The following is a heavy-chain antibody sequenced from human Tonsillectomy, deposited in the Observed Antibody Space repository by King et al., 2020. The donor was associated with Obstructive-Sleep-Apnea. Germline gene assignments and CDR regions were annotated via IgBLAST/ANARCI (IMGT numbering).Heavy chain of an antibody. D-gene: IGHD5-24*01. CDR2: ISYDGSNK. CDR1: GFTFSSYA. J-gene: IGHJ6*02. Sequence: VQLVESGGGVVQPGRSLRLSCAASGFTFSSYAMHWVRQAPGKGLEWVAVISYDGSNKYYADSVKGRFTISRDNSKNTLYLQMSTLRAEDTAVYYCASRHMATIYYYYGMDVWGQGTTVTVSS. CDR3: ASRHMATIYYYYGMDV. V-gene: IGHV3-30*04.